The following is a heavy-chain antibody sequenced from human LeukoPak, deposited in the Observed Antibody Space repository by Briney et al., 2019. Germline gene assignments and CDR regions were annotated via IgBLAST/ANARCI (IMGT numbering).Heavy chain of an antibody. CDR1: GGTFSIYA. CDR3: ARGGLRGDS. Sequence: SLKVSCKASGGTFSIYAISWVRQAPGQGLEWMGRIIPIFGTTNYAPKFQGRVTITADKSTSTAYMKLSSLRSEDTAVYYCARGGLRGDSWGQGTLVTVSS. V-gene: IGHV1-69*06. D-gene: IGHD1-26*01. CDR2: IIPIFGTT. J-gene: IGHJ4*02.